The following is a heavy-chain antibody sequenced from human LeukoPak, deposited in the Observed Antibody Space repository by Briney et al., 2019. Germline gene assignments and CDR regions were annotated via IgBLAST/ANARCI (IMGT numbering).Heavy chain of an antibody. CDR2: ISGSGGST. CDR1: EFTFRSYA. Sequence: PGGSLRLSCAASEFTFRSYAMSWVRQAPGKGLEWVSAISGSGGSTYYADSVKGRFTISRDNSKNTLSLQMNILRAEDTAVYYCAKDSSSLVDYWGQGTLVTVSS. J-gene: IGHJ4*02. V-gene: IGHV3-23*01. D-gene: IGHD6-6*01. CDR3: AKDSSSLVDY.